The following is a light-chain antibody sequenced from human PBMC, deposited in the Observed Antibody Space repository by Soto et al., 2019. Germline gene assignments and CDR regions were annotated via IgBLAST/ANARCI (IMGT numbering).Light chain of an antibody. CDR1: QSVSSSY. V-gene: IGKV3-15*01. CDR2: GAF. Sequence: EIVLTQSPGTLSLSPGERATLSCMASQSVSSSYLAWYQQKPGQAPRLLIYGAFTRATGIPARFSGTGSGTEFTLTISSLQSEDFALYYCQQYNDWPLTFGQGTKVDI. CDR3: QQYNDWPLT. J-gene: IGKJ1*01.